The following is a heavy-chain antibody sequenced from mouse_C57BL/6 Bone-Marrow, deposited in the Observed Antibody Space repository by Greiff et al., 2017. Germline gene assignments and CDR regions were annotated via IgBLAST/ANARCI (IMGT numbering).Heavy chain of an antibody. CDR2: IDPENGDT. V-gene: IGHV14-4*01. D-gene: IGHD2-4*01. Sequence: EVQLQQSGAELVRPGASVKLSCTASGFNIKDDYMHWVKQRPEQGLEWIGWIDPENGDTEYASKFQGKATITADTSSNTAYLQLSSLTSEDTAVYYCTAYDYDYFDYWCQGTTLTVSS. CDR3: TAYDYDYFDY. CDR1: GFNIKDDY. J-gene: IGHJ2*01.